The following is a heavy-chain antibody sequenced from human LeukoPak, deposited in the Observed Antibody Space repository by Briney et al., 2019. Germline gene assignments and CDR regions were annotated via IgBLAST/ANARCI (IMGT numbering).Heavy chain of an antibody. CDR2: IKKIGSET. V-gene: IGHV3-7*01. Sequence: GGSLRLSCAASGFTFSHFWMSWVRQAPGKGLEWVAYIKKIGSETYYVDSVKGRFTITRDNTRNSLFLQMYSLRAEDTAVYFCAREDGYCSGGNCYSYFDSWGQGTLVTVSS. CDR3: AREDGYCSGGNCYSYFDS. CDR1: GFTFSHFW. J-gene: IGHJ4*02. D-gene: IGHD2-15*01.